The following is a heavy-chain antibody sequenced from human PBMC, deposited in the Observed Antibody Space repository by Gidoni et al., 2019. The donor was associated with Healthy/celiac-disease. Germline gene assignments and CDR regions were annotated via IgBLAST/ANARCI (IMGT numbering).Heavy chain of an antibody. CDR3: ARDYYDSSGMGYYMDV. CDR2: IWYDGSNK. V-gene: IGHV3-33*01. D-gene: IGHD3-22*01. Sequence: GRSLRLSCAASGFTFSRYGMHWVRQAPGKGLEWVAVIWYDGSNKYYADSVKGRFTISRDNSKNTLYLQMNSLRAEDTAVYYCARDYYDSSGMGYYMDVWGKGTTVTVSS. CDR1: GFTFSRYG. J-gene: IGHJ6*03.